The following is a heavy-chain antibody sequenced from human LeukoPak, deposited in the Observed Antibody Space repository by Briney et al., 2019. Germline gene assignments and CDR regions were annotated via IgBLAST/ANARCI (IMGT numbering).Heavy chain of an antibody. J-gene: IGHJ4*02. V-gene: IGHV5-51*01. Sequence: GESLKISCRVSGYSFTTYWIGWVRQMPGKGLEWMGIIHPDDSDTRYSPSFQGQVTISADKSIATAYLQWSSLKASDTAMYYCARFGGYCSSTICYGGFDYWGQGTLVTVSS. CDR2: IHPDDSDT. CDR1: GYSFTTYW. CDR3: ARFGGYCSSTICYGGFDY. D-gene: IGHD2-2*01.